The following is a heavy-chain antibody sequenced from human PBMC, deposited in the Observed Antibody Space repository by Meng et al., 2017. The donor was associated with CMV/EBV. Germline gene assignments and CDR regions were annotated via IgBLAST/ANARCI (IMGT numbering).Heavy chain of an antibody. J-gene: IGHJ6*02. CDR1: GFTFSSYW. Sequence: GESLKISCAASGFTFSSYWMSWVRQAPGKGLEWVANIKQDGSEKYYVDSVKGRFTISRDNAKNSLYLQMNSLRAEDTAVYYCAREDRPPVHCSSTSCRTNYYYYGMDVWGQGTTVTVSS. CDR2: IKQDGSEK. V-gene: IGHV3-7*01. D-gene: IGHD2-2*01. CDR3: AREDRPPVHCSSTSCRTNYYYYGMDV.